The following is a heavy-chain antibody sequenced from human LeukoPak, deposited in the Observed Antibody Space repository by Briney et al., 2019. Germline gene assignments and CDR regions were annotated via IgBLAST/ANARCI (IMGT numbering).Heavy chain of an antibody. J-gene: IGHJ5*02. V-gene: IGHV3-23*01. CDR2: FSGSGGST. D-gene: IGHD3-22*01. CDR3: AKGSQTYYYDKFDP. Sequence: PGGSLRLSCAASGFTFSSYAMSWVRQAPGKGLECISGFSGSGGSTYYADSVKGRFTISRDNSKNTLYLQMNSLRAEDTAVYYCAKGSQTYYYDKFDPWGQGTLVTVSS. CDR1: GFTFSSYA.